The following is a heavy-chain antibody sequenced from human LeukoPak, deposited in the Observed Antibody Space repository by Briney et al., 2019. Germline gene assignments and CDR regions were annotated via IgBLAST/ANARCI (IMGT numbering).Heavy chain of an antibody. CDR3: AGEDFWSGYPYYYYYYMDV. Sequence: SQTLSLTCTVSGGSISSGSYYWSWIRQPAGKGLEWIGRIYTSGSTNYNPSLKSRVTISVDPSKNQFSLKLSSVTAADTAVYYCAGEDFWSGYPYYYYYYMDVWGKGTTVTVSS. CDR1: GGSISSGSYY. V-gene: IGHV4-61*02. D-gene: IGHD3-3*01. CDR2: IYTSGST. J-gene: IGHJ6*03.